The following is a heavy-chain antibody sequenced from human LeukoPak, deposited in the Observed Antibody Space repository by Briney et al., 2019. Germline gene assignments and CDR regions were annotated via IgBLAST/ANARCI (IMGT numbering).Heavy chain of an antibody. CDR3: AKGIAARALGYFDY. J-gene: IGHJ4*02. V-gene: IGHV3-30*02. CDR2: IESDGSNE. CDR1: GFSFSSYD. Sequence: GGSLRLSCAASGFSFSSYDMHWVRQAPGKGLEWVTFIESDGSNEYYADSVKGRFTISRDNSKNTLYLQMNSLRAEDTAVYYCAKGIAARALGYFDYWGQGTLVTVSS. D-gene: IGHD6-6*01.